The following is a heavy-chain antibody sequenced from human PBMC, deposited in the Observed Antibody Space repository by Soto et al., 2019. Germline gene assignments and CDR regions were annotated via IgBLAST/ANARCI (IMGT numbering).Heavy chain of an antibody. Sequence: AASVKVSCKASGYTLIMYYMHWGRQAPGQGLEWVGIINPSGGSTTYAQKFQGRVTMTRDTSTSTVYMDLSSLRSEDTAVYYCARSPYSSGYYYAIDYWGQGTQVTVSS. CDR3: ARSPYSSGYYYAIDY. D-gene: IGHD3-22*01. CDR1: GYTLIMYY. V-gene: IGHV1-46*01. CDR2: INPSGGST. J-gene: IGHJ4*02.